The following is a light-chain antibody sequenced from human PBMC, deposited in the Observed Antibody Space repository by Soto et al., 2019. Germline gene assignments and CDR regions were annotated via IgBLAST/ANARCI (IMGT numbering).Light chain of an antibody. Sequence: IVLTQSPGTLSLSPGERATLSCRASQSVNNRYLAWFQQKPGQAPRLLIYGAPSRATGFPDRFSRSGSGTDFTLTISRLEPEDFAAYYCQQYGTSPFTFGQGTKLEIK. J-gene: IGKJ2*01. V-gene: IGKV3-20*01. CDR3: QQYGTSPFT. CDR1: QSVNNRY. CDR2: GAP.